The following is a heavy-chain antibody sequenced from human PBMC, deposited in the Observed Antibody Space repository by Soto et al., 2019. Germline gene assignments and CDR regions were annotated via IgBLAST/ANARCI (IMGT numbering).Heavy chain of an antibody. V-gene: IGHV1-69*13. Sequence: AAVKVSCKASGGTFSSYAISWVRQAPGQGLEWMGGIIPIFGTANYAQKFQGRVTITADESTSTAYMELSSLRSEDTAVYYCASSGWLGFDYWGQGTLVTVYS. CDR3: ASSGWLGFDY. D-gene: IGHD6-19*01. CDR1: GGTFSSYA. CDR2: IIPIFGTA. J-gene: IGHJ4*02.